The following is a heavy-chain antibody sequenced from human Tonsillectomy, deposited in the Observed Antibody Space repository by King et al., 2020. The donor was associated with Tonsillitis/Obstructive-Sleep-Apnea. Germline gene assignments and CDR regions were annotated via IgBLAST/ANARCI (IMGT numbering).Heavy chain of an antibody. CDR1: GYTFSSYG. CDR3: ARISVDCSTTSCYRGGFDY. J-gene: IGHJ4*02. Sequence: QLVQSGTEVKKPGASVKVSCKASGYTFSSYGISWVRQAPGQGLEWMGWISVYNGNTNYAQNLQGRVTMTTDTPTSTAYMELRTLRCDDTAVYYCARISVDCSTTSCYRGGFDYWGQGTLVTVSS. D-gene: IGHD2-2*02. V-gene: IGHV1-18*01. CDR2: ISVYNGNT.